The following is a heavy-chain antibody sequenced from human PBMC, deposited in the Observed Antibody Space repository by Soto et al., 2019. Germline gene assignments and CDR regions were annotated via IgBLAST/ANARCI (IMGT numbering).Heavy chain of an antibody. CDR3: AKNREGGSSASGYFDY. J-gene: IGHJ4*02. CDR2: ISGGGVTA. CDR1: GFSFSSYV. D-gene: IGHD2-2*01. V-gene: IGHV3-23*01. Sequence: GGSLRLSCEASGFSFSSYVMTWVRQAPGKGLEWVSLISGGGVTAYYADSVKGRFTISRDNSKNTLYLQMNSLRVEDTAVYYCAKNREGGSSASGYFDYWGQGTLVTVSS.